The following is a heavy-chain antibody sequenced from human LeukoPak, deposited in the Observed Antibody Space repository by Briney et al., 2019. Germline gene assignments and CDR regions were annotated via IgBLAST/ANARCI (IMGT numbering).Heavy chain of an antibody. D-gene: IGHD6-25*01. CDR2: IYYSGST. CDR3: ARVLRAASWRSYDY. J-gene: IGHJ4*02. CDR1: GGSVSNSLYY. Sequence: PSETLSLTCTVSGGSVSNSLYYWSWIRQPPGKGLEWLGYIYYSGSTSYNPSLKSRVTISIDTSKSQFSLKLNSVTAADTAVYYCARVLRAASWRSYDYWGQGSLVTVSS. V-gene: IGHV4-61*01.